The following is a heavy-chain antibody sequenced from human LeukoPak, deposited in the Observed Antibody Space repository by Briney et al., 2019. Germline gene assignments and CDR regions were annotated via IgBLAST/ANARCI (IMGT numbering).Heavy chain of an antibody. V-gene: IGHV4-59*01. CDR1: GGSISSYY. D-gene: IGHD3-9*01. J-gene: IGHJ3*02. CDR2: LSKSGNT. CDR3: ARARYVNSFYAFDI. Sequence: SETLSLTCTVPGGSISSYYWSWIRLPPGKGLQWIGYLSKSGNTIYSPSLKSRVTIFGDTSKNQFFLKLSSVTAADTAMYYCARARYVNSFYAFDIWGQGTLVTVSS.